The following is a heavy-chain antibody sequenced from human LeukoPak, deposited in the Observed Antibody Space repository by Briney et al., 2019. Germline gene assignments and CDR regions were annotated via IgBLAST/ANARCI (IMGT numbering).Heavy chain of an antibody. Sequence: GGSLRLSCAASGFTLGGNAMSWVRQAPGRGLEWVSGVGGDDRTHYADSVRGRFTISRDNSMNTVSLDMNRLRVEDTAVYYCAREMSAPQPYGLDYWGQGTLVTVSS. D-gene: IGHD4-17*01. V-gene: IGHV3-23*01. J-gene: IGHJ4*02. CDR2: VGGDDRT. CDR1: GFTLGGNA. CDR3: AREMSAPQPYGLDY.